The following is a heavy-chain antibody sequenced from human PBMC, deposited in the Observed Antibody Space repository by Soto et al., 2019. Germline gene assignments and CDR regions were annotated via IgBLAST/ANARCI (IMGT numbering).Heavy chain of an antibody. CDR2: ISSSSSYI. J-gene: IGHJ6*02. CDR3: ARDLQTVVRFLEWLPGYYGMDV. V-gene: IGHV3-21*01. D-gene: IGHD3-3*01. Sequence: PGGSLRLSCAASGFTLSSYSMNWVRQAPGKGLEWVSSISSSSSYIHYADSVKGRFTISRDNAKNSLYLQMNSLRAEDTAVYYCARDLQTVVRFLEWLPGYYGMDVWGQGTTVTVSS. CDR1: GFTLSSYS.